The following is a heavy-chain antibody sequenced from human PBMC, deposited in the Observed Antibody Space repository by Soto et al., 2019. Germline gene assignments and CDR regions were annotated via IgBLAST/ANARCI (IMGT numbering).Heavy chain of an antibody. D-gene: IGHD3-10*01. CDR2: ISYDGSNK. J-gene: IGHJ6*02. CDR1: GFTFSSYA. CDR3: ARDYNTRGMDV. V-gene: IGHV3-30-3*01. Sequence: QPGGSLRLSCAASGFTFSSYAMHWVRQAPGKGLEWVAVISYDGSNKYYADSVKGRFTISRDNSKNTLYLQMNSLRAEDTAVYYCARDYNTRGMDVWGQGTTVTVSS.